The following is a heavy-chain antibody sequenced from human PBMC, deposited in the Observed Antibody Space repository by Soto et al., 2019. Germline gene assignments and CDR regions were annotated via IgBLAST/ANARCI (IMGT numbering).Heavy chain of an antibody. J-gene: IGHJ4*02. CDR2: LNPSGGST. CDR1: GYTFTSYH. D-gene: IGHD2-15*01. V-gene: IGHV1-46*03. Sequence: ASVKVSCKASGYTFTSYHMHWVRKAPGQGLEWMGILNPSGGSTSYAQKFQGRVTMTRDTSTSTVYMELSSLRSEDTAVYYCARVYCSGGSCYSIDYWGQGTLVTVSS. CDR3: ARVYCSGGSCYSIDY.